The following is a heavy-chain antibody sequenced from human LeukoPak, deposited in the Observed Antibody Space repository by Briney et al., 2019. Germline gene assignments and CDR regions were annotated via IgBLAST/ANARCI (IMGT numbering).Heavy chain of an antibody. D-gene: IGHD3-3*01. V-gene: IGHV3-23*01. CDR2: ISGSGGST. J-gene: IGHJ4*02. CDR3: AKDRNDFWSGYFGY. CDR1: GFTFSSHW. Sequence: QPGGSLRLSCAASGFTFSSHWMHWVRQAPGKGLEWVSAISGSGGSTYYADSVKGRFTISRDNSKNTLYLQMNSLRAEDTAVYYCAKDRNDFWSGYFGYWGQGTLVTVSS.